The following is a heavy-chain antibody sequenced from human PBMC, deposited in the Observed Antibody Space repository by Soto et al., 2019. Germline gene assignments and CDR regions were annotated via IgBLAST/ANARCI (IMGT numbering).Heavy chain of an antibody. CDR1: GFTFSSYA. CDR2: ISYDGSTT. J-gene: IGHJ4*02. CDR3: ARDGDGDIPLDH. Sequence: QVQLVESGGGVVQPGRSLRLSCAASGFTFSSYAMHWVRQAPGKGLEWVAVISYDGSTTRDADSVKGRFTISRDNAKNTLYLQMNSLRAEDTAVYYCARDGDGDIPLDHWGRGALVTVSS. V-gene: IGHV3-30*04.